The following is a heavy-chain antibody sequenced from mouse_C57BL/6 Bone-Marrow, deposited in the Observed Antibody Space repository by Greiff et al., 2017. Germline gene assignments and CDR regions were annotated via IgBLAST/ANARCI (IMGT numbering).Heavy chain of an antibody. CDR3: ARFVTTVVEGLDY. Sequence: VQLQQPGAELVMPGASVKLSCKASGYTFTSYWMHWVKQRPGQGLEWIGEIDPSDSYTNYTQKFKGKSTLTVDKSSSTAYMQLSSLTSEDSAVYYCARFVTTVVEGLDYWGQGTTLTVSS. V-gene: IGHV1-69*01. J-gene: IGHJ2*01. CDR2: IDPSDSYT. CDR1: GYTFTSYW. D-gene: IGHD1-1*01.